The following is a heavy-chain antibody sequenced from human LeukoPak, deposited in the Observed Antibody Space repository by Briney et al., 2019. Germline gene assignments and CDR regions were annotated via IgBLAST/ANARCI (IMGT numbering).Heavy chain of an antibody. CDR2: ISGSGGST. Sequence: GGSLRLSCAASGFTFTSYGMNWVRQAPGKRLEWVSGISGSGGSTYYADSVKGRFTISRDNSKNTLYLQMNSLRVEDTAVYYCAKDDDWGRYKHWGQGTLVTVSS. V-gene: IGHV3-23*01. CDR3: AKDDDWGRYKH. D-gene: IGHD3-16*01. J-gene: IGHJ1*01. CDR1: GFTFTSYG.